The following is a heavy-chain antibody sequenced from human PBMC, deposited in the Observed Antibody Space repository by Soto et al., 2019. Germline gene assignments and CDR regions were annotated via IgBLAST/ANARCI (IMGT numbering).Heavy chain of an antibody. Sequence: PGGSLRLSCAASGFSFSSYAMSWVRQAPGRGLEWVPFISGSGGSTYYADSARGRFTISRDNSKNTLYLQMNSLRAEDTALYYCAKGRGSSSSGTDYWGQGTLVTVSS. CDR2: ISGSGGST. CDR1: GFSFSSYA. V-gene: IGHV3-23*01. CDR3: AKGRGSSSSGTDY. J-gene: IGHJ4*02. D-gene: IGHD6-6*01.